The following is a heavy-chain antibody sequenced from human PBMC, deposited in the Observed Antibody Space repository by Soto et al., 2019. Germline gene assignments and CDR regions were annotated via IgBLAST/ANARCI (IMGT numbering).Heavy chain of an antibody. CDR3: AREEAKGARYAFDI. D-gene: IGHD1-26*01. CDR2: IIPIFGTA. V-gene: IGHV1-69*13. Sequence: GASVKVSCKASGGTFSSYAISWVRQAPGQGLEWMGGIIPIFGTANYAQKFQGRVTITADESTSTAYMELSSLRSEDTAVYYCAREEAKGARYAFDIWGQGTMVTVSS. CDR1: GGTFSSYA. J-gene: IGHJ3*02.